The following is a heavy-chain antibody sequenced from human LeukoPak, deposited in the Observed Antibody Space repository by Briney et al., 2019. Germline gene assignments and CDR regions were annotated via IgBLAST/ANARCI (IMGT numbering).Heavy chain of an antibody. CDR1: GFSFSNYG. Sequence: GGSLRLSCAASGFSFSNYGMHWVRQAPGKGLEWVAVISFDGSNKFYAESVKGRFTISRDNSKNTLYLQMNNLRADDTAVYYCARGLVVPAGIDSWGQGTLVTVSS. CDR2: ISFDGSNK. D-gene: IGHD2-2*01. V-gene: IGHV3-30*19. CDR3: ARGLVVPAGIDS. J-gene: IGHJ4*02.